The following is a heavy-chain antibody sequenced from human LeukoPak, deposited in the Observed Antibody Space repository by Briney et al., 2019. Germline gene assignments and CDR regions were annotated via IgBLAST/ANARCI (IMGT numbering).Heavy chain of an antibody. Sequence: GSLRLSCAASGFTFSSYWMSWVRQAPGKGLEWVANIKQDGSEKYYVDSVKGRFTISRDNAKNSLYLQMNGLRAEDTAVYYCARADQYYDFWSAGWYFDYWGQGTLVTVSS. V-gene: IGHV3-7*01. CDR2: IKQDGSEK. CDR1: GFTFSSYW. D-gene: IGHD3-3*01. J-gene: IGHJ4*02. CDR3: ARADQYYDFWSAGWYFDY.